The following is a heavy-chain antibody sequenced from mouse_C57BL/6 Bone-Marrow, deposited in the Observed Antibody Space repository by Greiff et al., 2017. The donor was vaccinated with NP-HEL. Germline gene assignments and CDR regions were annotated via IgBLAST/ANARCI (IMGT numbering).Heavy chain of an antibody. CDR2: IDPANGDT. D-gene: IGHD1-1*01. J-gene: IGHJ3*01. CDR1: GFNIKDDY. V-gene: IGHV14-4*01. Sequence: VQLQQSGAELVRPGASVKLSCTASGFNIKDDYMHWVKQRPEQGLEWIGWIDPANGDTEYASKFQGKATITADKSSNTAYLQLSSLTSEDTAVYYCTTGTVVEGLAYWGQGTLVTVSA. CDR3: TTGTVVEGLAY.